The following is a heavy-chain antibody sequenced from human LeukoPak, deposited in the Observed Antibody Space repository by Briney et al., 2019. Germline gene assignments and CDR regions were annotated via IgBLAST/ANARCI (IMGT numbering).Heavy chain of an antibody. V-gene: IGHV3-53*01. CDR3: ARRGTIFGVGVDY. CDR1: GFTVSSNS. J-gene: IGHJ4*02. Sequence: GGSLRLSCTVSGFTVSSNSMSWVRQAPGKGLEWVSFIYSDNTHYSDSVKGRFTISRDNSKNTLYLQMNSLRAEDTAVYYCARRGTIFGVGVDYWGQGTLVTVSS. CDR2: IYSDNT. D-gene: IGHD3-3*01.